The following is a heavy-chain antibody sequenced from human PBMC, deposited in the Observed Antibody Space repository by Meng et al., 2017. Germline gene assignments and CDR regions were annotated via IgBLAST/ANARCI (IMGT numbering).Heavy chain of an antibody. CDR2: IGSSSDYI. V-gene: IGHV3-21*01. D-gene: IGHD1-26*01. J-gene: IGHJ5*02. Sequence: GESLKIPCAASGFIFSDHSMNWVRQAPGKGLEWVSSIGSSSDYIWYADSVKGRFTISRDNAKDSLYLQMNSLRGEDTGVYYCSKDGGGSLFDPWGQGTLVTVSS. CDR1: GFIFSDHS. CDR3: SKDGGGSLFDP.